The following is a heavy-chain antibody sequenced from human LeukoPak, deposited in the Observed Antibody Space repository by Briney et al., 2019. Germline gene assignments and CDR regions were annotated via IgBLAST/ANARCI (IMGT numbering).Heavy chain of an antibody. CDR1: GFTFSSYS. J-gene: IGHJ4*02. V-gene: IGHV3-21*01. D-gene: IGHD5-12*01. CDR3: ARDSSGGYDFDY. Sequence: EAGGSLRLSCAASGFTFSSYSMNWVRQAPGKGLEWVSSISSSSSYIDYADSVKGRFTISRDNAKNSLYLQMNSLRAEDTAVYYCARDSSGGYDFDYWGQGALVTVPS. CDR2: ISSSSSYI.